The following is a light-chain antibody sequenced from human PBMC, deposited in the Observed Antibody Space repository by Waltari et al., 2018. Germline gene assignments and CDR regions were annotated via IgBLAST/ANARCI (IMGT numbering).Light chain of an antibody. CDR3: QQYNNKPPWT. J-gene: IGKJ1*01. Sequence: EIVMTQSPPTLSVSPGEGATPPCRASRGVSSKFACSQQQPGPPPRLLLYDTAVSAAAIPARISGSGAWTEFTLTISSLQSDDFAVEYCQQYNNKPPWTFGQGTKVEIK. CDR2: DTA. V-gene: IGKV3-15*01. CDR1: RGVSSK.